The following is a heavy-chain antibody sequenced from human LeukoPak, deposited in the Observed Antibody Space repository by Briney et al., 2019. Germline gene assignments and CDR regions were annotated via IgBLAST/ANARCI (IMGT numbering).Heavy chain of an antibody. CDR2: IRYDGSNK. Sequence: PGGSLRLSCAASGFTFSRYGMHWVRQAPGKGLEWVAFIRYDGSNKYYADSVKGRFTISRDNSKNTLYLQMNSLRAEDTAVYYCAKDWGRRFDYWGQGTLVTVSS. D-gene: IGHD3-16*01. V-gene: IGHV3-30*02. CDR3: AKDWGRRFDY. CDR1: GFTFSRYG. J-gene: IGHJ4*02.